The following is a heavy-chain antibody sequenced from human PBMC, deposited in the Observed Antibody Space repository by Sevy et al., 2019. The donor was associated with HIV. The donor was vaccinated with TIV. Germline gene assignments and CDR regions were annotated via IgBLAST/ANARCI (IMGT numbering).Heavy chain of an antibody. Sequence: ASVKVSCKASGYTFTDFYIHWVRQAPGQGLEWMGWINPKTGGTNNEQKFQDRVTMSRDTSISTHFIEMTRLRSDDTAVYYCARGIAAGGTDGYFDLWGRGTLVTVSS. CDR2: INPKTGGT. J-gene: IGHJ2*01. V-gene: IGHV1-2*02. D-gene: IGHD6-13*01. CDR3: ARGIAAGGTDGYFDL. CDR1: GYTFTDFY.